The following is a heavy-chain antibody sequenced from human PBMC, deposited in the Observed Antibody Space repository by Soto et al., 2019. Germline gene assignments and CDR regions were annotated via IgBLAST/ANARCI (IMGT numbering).Heavy chain of an antibody. J-gene: IGHJ3*02. CDR3: ARMFIAAAGTVAFDI. Sequence: SETLSLTCAVYGGSFSGYYWSWIRQPPGKGLEWIGEINHSGSTNYNPSLKSRVTISVDTSKNQFSLKLSSVTAADTAVYYCARMFIAAAGTVAFDIWGQGTMVTVSS. D-gene: IGHD6-13*01. CDR2: INHSGST. CDR1: GGSFSGYY. V-gene: IGHV4-34*01.